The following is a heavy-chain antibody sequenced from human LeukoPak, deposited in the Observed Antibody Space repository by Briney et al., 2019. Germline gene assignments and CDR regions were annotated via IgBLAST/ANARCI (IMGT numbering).Heavy chain of an antibody. V-gene: IGHV3-7*01. CDR2: IKQDGSEK. CDR3: ARGPAWELPIAYFDY. J-gene: IGHJ4*02. Sequence: PGGSLRLSCAASGFTFSSYWMSWVRQAPGKGLEWVADIKQDGSEKYYVDSVKGRFTISRDNAKNSLYLQMNSLRDEDTAVYYCARGPAWELPIAYFDYWGQGTLVTVSS. CDR1: GFTFSSYW. D-gene: IGHD1-26*01.